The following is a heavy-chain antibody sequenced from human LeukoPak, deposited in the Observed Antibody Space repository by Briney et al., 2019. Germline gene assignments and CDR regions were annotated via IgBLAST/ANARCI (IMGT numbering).Heavy chain of an antibody. V-gene: IGHV5-10-1*01. CDR2: IDPSDSYT. Sequence: GESLKISCKGSGYSFTSYWISWVRQMPGKGLEWMGRIDPSDSYTNYSPSFQGHVTISADKSISTAYLQWSSLKASDTAMYYWARGEGDWFAPWGQGTLVTVSS. J-gene: IGHJ5*02. CDR1: GYSFTSYW. D-gene: IGHD3-16*01. CDR3: ARGEGDWFAP.